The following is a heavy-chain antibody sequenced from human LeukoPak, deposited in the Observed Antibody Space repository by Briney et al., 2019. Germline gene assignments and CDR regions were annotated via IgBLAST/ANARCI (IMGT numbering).Heavy chain of an antibody. CDR3: ASFYGSGSNYYYYGMDV. Sequence: GGSLRLSCAASGFTFSSYSMNWVRQAPGKELEWVSYISSSSSTIYYADSVKGRFTISRDNAKNSLYLQMNSLRDEDTAVYYCASFYGSGSNYYYYGMDVWGQGTTVTVSS. CDR1: GFTFSSYS. D-gene: IGHD3-10*01. J-gene: IGHJ6*02. CDR2: ISSSSSTI. V-gene: IGHV3-48*02.